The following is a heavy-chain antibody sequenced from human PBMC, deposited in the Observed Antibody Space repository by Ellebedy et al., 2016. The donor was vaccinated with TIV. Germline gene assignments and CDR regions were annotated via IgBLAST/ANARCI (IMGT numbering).Heavy chain of an antibody. V-gene: IGHV3-23*01. J-gene: IGHJ4*02. Sequence: GESLKISCAASGFTFSSYAMSWVRQAPGKGLEWVSTISNTGSRTYYADSVEGRFIISRDNSKKTLYLQMNSLRAEDTAIYYCARDLYGNSNDFWGQGILVTVSS. CDR1: GFTFSSYA. CDR3: ARDLYGNSNDF. CDR2: ISNTGSRT. D-gene: IGHD4-23*01.